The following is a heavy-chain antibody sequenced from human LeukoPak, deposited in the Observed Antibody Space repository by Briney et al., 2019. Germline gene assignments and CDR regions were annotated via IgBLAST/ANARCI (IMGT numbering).Heavy chain of an antibody. CDR2: INPSGGST. CDR1: GYTFTSYY. J-gene: IGHJ4*02. D-gene: IGHD3-22*01. CDR3: AREGYYDSSGFHSGFDY. Sequence: ASVKVSCKASGYTFTSYYMHWVRQAPGQGLEWMGIINPSGGSTSYAQKFQGRVTMTRDTSTSTVYMELSSLRSEDTAVYYCAREGYYDSSGFHSGFDYWGQGTLVTVSS. V-gene: IGHV1-46*01.